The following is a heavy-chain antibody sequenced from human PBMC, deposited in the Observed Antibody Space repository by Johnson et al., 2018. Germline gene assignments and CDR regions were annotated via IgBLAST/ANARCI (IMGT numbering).Heavy chain of an antibody. Sequence: VQLVESGGGLVQXGGSLRLSCAASAFTFSSYAMTWVRQAQGKGLEWVSVISGNSGTTFYSDSVKGRFIISRDNSKNTLYLQMNSLRADDTAVYYCARASGAAYYHFMDVWGKGTTVTVSS. J-gene: IGHJ6*03. CDR3: ARASGAAYYHFMDV. V-gene: IGHV3-23*04. D-gene: IGHD1-26*01. CDR2: ISGNSGTT. CDR1: AFTFSSYA.